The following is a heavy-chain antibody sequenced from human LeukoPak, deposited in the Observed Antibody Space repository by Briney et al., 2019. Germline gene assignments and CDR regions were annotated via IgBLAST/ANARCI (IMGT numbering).Heavy chain of an antibody. J-gene: IGHJ1*01. D-gene: IGHD3-10*01. CDR2: ISYDGSNK. V-gene: IGHV3-30-3*01. CDR1: GFTFSSYA. Sequence: GGSLRLSCAASGFTFSSYAMHWVRQAPGKGLEWVAVISYDGSNKYYADSVKGRFTISRDNAKNSLYLQMNSLRVEDTAVYYCAGPLGSPYFHHWGQGTLVTVSS. CDR3: AGPLGSPYFHH.